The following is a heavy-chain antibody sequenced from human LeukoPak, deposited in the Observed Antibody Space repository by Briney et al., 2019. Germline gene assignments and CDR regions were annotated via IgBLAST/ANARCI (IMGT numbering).Heavy chain of an antibody. CDR1: GLTFSSSW. CDR2: INPDGNKK. V-gene: IGHV3-7*01. CDR3: ARDLAYSRLDY. J-gene: IGHJ4*02. D-gene: IGHD5-18*01. Sequence: GGSLRLSCAVSGLTFSSSWMDWVRQAPGKGLEWVASINPDGNKKYSADSVKGRFTISRDNAENSLYLQMNSLRVEDTAFYYCARDLAYSRLDYWGQGMLVTVSS.